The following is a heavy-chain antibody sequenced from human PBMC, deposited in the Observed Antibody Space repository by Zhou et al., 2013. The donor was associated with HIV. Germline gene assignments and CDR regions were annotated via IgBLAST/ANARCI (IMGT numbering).Heavy chain of an antibody. V-gene: IGHV1-8*03. D-gene: IGHD4-17*01. CDR2: MNPNSGNT. J-gene: IGHJ3*02. CDR1: GYTFTSYD. Sequence: QVQLVQSGAEVKKPGASVKVSCKASGYTFTSYDINWVRQATGQGLEWMGWMNPNSGNTGYAQKFQGRVTITRNTSISTAYMELSSLRSEDTAVYYCARGFNHDYGGNSRSPDAFDIWAKGQWSPSLQ. CDR3: ARGFNHDYGGNSRSPDAFDI.